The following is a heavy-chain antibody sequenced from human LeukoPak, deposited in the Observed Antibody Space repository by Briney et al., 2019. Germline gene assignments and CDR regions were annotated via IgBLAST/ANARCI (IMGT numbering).Heavy chain of an antibody. CDR3: ARYDLYYYDSSGLVGVFDI. Sequence: PSQTPSLTCTVSGGSISSGGYYWSWIRQHPGKGLEWIGYIYYSGSTYYNLSLKSRVTISVDTSKNQFSLKLSSVTAADTAVYYCARYDLYYYDSSGLVGVFDIWGKGQMVTVSS. V-gene: IGHV4-31*03. CDR1: GGSISSGGYY. J-gene: IGHJ3*02. CDR2: IYYSGST. D-gene: IGHD3-22*01.